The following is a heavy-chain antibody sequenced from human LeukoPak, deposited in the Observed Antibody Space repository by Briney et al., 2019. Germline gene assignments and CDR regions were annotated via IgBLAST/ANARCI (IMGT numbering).Heavy chain of an antibody. CDR3: ARAPRLWFGVSWFDP. CDR1: GYTFTGYY. J-gene: IGHJ5*02. CDR2: INPNSGGT. D-gene: IGHD3-10*01. Sequence: ASVKVSCKASGYTFTGYYMHWVRQAPGQGLEWMGWINPNSGGTNYAQKFQGRVTMTRDTSISTAYMELSRLRSDDTAVYYCARAPRLWFGVSWFDPWGQGTLVTVSS. V-gene: IGHV1-2*02.